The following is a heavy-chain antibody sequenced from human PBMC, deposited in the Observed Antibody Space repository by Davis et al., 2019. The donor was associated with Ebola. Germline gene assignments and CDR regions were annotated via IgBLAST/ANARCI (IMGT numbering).Heavy chain of an antibody. CDR1: GGTFSSYA. CDR3: ARGPRVDYYYYYYMDV. D-gene: IGHD3-3*01. Sequence: SVKVSCKASGGTFSSYAISWVRQAPGQGLEWMGGIIPILGIANYAQKFQGRITITADESTSTAYMELSSLRSEDTAVYYCARGPRVDYYYYYYMDVWGKGTTVTVSS. V-gene: IGHV1-69*10. CDR2: IIPILGIA. J-gene: IGHJ6*03.